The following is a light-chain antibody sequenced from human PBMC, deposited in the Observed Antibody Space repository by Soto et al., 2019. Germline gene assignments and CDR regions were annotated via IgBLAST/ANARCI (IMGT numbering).Light chain of an antibody. J-gene: IGKJ4*01. CDR3: QQYKQWPVA. CDR2: GAS. CDR1: HSVGSN. Sequence: VMTQSPTTLSVSPGERATLSCRASHSVGSNLAWYQQNPGQAPRLLIYGASTRATGVPARFSSSGSATQFTLTISSLQSEDSGFYYCQQYKQWPVAFGGGTKVEIK. V-gene: IGKV3-15*01.